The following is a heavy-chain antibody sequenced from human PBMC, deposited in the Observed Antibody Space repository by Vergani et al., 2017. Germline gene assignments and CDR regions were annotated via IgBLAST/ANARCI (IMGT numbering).Heavy chain of an antibody. J-gene: IGHJ5*02. CDR3: ARSEGVMNWFEP. V-gene: IGHV4-30-4*08. D-gene: IGHD3-16*01. CDR1: GGSISSGDYY. Sequence: QVQLQESGPGLVKPSQTLSLTCTVSGGSISSGDYYWSWIRQPPGKGLEWIGYIYYSGSTYYNPSIKSRVSISVDTSKNQFTLKLSSVTAADTAVYYCARSEGVMNWFEPWGQGTLVTVAS. CDR2: IYYSGST.